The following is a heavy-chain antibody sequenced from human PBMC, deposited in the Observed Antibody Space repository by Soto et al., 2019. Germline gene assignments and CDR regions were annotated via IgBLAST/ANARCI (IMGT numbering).Heavy chain of an antibody. CDR3: AKAAPYYDFWSGYYDY. CDR1: GFTFSSYA. Sequence: PGGSLRLSCAASGFTFSSYAMSWVHQAPGKGLEWVSAISGSGGSTYYADSVKGRFTISRDNSKNTLYLQMNSLRAEDTAVYYCAKAAPYYDFWSGYYDYWGQGTLVTVSS. V-gene: IGHV3-23*01. D-gene: IGHD3-3*01. CDR2: ISGSGGST. J-gene: IGHJ4*02.